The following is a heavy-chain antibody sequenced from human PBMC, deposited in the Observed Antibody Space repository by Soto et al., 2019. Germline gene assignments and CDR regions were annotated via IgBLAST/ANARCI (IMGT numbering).Heavy chain of an antibody. V-gene: IGHV4-39*01. CDR3: ARHRPQEDGPKKGFDP. D-gene: IGHD2-15*01. Sequence: SETLSLTCTVSGGSISSGDYYWSWIRQPPGKGLEYIGTIYYSGKTYYNWPLESRVTMSLDTSKNQFSLRLTSVTAAHTALYSCARHRPQEDGPKKGFDPWGQGTLVTVSS. J-gene: IGHJ5*02. CDR1: GGSISSGDYY. CDR2: IYYSGKT.